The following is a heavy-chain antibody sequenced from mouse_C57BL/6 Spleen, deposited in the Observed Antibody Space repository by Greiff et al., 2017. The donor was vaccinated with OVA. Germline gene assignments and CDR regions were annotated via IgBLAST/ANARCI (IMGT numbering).Heavy chain of an antibody. CDR1: GYSFTDYN. V-gene: IGHV1-39*01. CDR2: INPNYGTT. CDR3: ARSYYGSSYRLDYAMDY. Sequence: VQLKQSGPELVKPGASVKISCKASGYSFTDYNMNWVKQSNGKSLEWIGVINPNYGTTSYNQKFKGKATLTVDQSSSTAYMQLNSLTSEDSAVYYCARSYYGSSYRLDYAMDYWGQGTSVTVSS. D-gene: IGHD1-1*01. J-gene: IGHJ4*01.